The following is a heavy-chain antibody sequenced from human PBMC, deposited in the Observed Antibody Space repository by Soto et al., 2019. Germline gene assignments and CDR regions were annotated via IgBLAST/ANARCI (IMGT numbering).Heavy chain of an antibody. D-gene: IGHD6-13*01. J-gene: IGHJ3*02. CDR1: GGSISSGGYY. CDR3: AREYSSTLGAFDI. Sequence: SETLSLTCTVSGGSISSGGYYWSWIRQPPGKGLEWIGEINHSGSTNYNPSLKSRVTISVDTSKNQFSLKLSSVTAADTAVYYCAREYSSTLGAFDIWGQGTMVTVSS. CDR2: INHSGST. V-gene: IGHV4-61*08.